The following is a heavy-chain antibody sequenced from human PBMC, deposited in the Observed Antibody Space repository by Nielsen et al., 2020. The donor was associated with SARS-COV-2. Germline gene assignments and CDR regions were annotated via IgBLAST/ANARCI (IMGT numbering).Heavy chain of an antibody. D-gene: IGHD4-23*01. V-gene: IGHV1-46*01. CDR2: INPSGGST. J-gene: IGHJ6*02. CDR3: ASGILYGGNFYYYYGMDV. CDR1: GYTFISYG. Sequence: ASVKVSCKASGYTFISYGISWVRQAPGQGLEWMGIINPSGGSTSYAQKFQGRVTMTRDMSTSTVYMELSSLRSEDTAVYYCASGILYGGNFYYYYGMDVWGQGTTVTVSS.